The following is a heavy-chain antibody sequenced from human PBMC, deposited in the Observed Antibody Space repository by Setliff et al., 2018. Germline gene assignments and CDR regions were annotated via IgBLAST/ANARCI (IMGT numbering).Heavy chain of an antibody. CDR3: ARLWISYESNTYFYPKYFDF. CDR1: GYSISSGYY. Sequence: TLSLTCAVSGYSISSGYYWSWIRQPPGKGLEWIGEINHSGSTNYNPSLKSRVTISVDTSKNQFSLKLSSVTAADTAVYYCARLWISYESNTYFYPKYFDFWGQGTLVTVSS. J-gene: IGHJ4*02. V-gene: IGHV4-34*01. CDR2: INHSGST. D-gene: IGHD3-22*01.